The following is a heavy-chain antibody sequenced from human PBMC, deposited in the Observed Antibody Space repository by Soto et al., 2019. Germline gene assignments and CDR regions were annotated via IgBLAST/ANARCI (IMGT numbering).Heavy chain of an antibody. Sequence: GGSLRLSCAASGFTFSSYWMSWVRQAPGKGLEWVANIKQDGSEKYYVDSVKGRVTISRDNAKNSLYLQMNSLRAEDTAVYYCARDLGPPYFDYWGQGTLVTVSS. CDR2: IKQDGSEK. J-gene: IGHJ4*02. CDR3: ARDLGPPYFDY. D-gene: IGHD3-10*01. V-gene: IGHV3-7*05. CDR1: GFTFSSYW.